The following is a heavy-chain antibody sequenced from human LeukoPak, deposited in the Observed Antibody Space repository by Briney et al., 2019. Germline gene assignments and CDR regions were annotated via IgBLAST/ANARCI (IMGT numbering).Heavy chain of an antibody. D-gene: IGHD3-22*01. CDR3: VRGAYTSGFPD. CDR1: GFTFSDYY. Sequence: GGSLRLSCAASGFTFSDYYMNWIRQTPGKGLEWVSYISSGSSYTNYVDSVKGRFTISRDNAKNSLYLQMNNLRAEDTAVYYCVRGAYTSGFPDWGQGTLVTISS. CDR2: ISSGSSYT. V-gene: IGHV3-11*06. J-gene: IGHJ1*01.